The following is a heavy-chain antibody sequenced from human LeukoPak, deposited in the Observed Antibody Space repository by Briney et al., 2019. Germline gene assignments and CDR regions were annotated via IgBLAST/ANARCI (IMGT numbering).Heavy chain of an antibody. J-gene: IGHJ4*02. CDR1: GFTFSSYG. CDR2: IYSGGST. Sequence: GGSLRLSCAASGFTFSSYGMSWVRQAPGKGLEWVSVIYSGGSTYYADSVKGRFTISRDNSKNTLYLQMNSLRAEDTAVYYCARDYYDSSGYYYFDYWGQGTLVTVSS. D-gene: IGHD3-22*01. V-gene: IGHV3-53*01. CDR3: ARDYYDSSGYYYFDY.